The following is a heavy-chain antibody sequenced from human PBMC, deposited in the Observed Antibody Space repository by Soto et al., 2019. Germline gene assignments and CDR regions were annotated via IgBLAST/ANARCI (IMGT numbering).Heavy chain of an antibody. CDR3: ARGTGDY. Sequence: GGSLRLSCSASGFTFSSYSMNWVRQAPGKWLEWVSSISSSSSYIYYSDSVKGRFTISRDNAKNSLYLQMNSLRAEDTAVYYCARGTGDYWGQGTLVTVSS. V-gene: IGHV3-21*01. CDR2: ISSSSSYI. CDR1: GFTFSSYS. J-gene: IGHJ4*02.